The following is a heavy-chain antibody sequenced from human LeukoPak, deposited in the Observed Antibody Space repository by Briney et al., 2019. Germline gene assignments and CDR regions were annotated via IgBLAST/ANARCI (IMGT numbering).Heavy chain of an antibody. CDR2: ISGYNGNT. CDR1: GYTFTNYG. V-gene: IGHV1-18*01. J-gene: IGHJ5*02. CDR3: ARDLGRGRDWFDP. Sequence: ASVKVSCKASGYTFTNYGISWLRQAPGQGPEWMGWISGYNGNTEYVQQFQGRVTMTTDSVTRTSHMELRSLTSDDTAVYYCARDLGRGRDWFDPWGQGRLDSVSS. D-gene: IGHD3-16*01.